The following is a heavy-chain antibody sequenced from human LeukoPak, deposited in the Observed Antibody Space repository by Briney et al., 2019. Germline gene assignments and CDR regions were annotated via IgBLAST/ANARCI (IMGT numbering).Heavy chain of an antibody. J-gene: IGHJ3*01. V-gene: IGHV3-66*01. D-gene: IGHD5-24*01. Sequence: GGSLRLSCAASGFTVSSNYMSWVRQAPGKGLEWVSVIYSGGSTYYADSVKGRFTISRDNSKNTLYLQMNSLRVEDTAVYHCARDIRREMAIPFDVWGQGTLVTPSS. CDR3: ARDIRREMAIPFDV. CDR1: GFTVSSNY. CDR2: IYSGGST.